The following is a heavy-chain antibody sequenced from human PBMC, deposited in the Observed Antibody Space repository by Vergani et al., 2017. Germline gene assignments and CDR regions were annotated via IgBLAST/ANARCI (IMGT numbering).Heavy chain of an antibody. CDR3: TTDPMLYY. CDR2: IYSGGST. J-gene: IGHJ4*02. V-gene: IGHV3-66*01. Sequence: EVQLVESGGGLVQPGGSLRLSCAASGFTVSSNYMSWVRQAPGKGLEWVSVIYSGGSTYYADSVKGRFTISRDNSKNTLYLQMNSLKTEDTAVYYCTTDPMLYYWGQGTLVTVSS. CDR1: GFTVSSNY. D-gene: IGHD3-10*01.